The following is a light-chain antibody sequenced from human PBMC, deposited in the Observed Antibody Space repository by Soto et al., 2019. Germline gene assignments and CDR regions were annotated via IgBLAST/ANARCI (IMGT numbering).Light chain of an antibody. CDR1: QDIVRY. CDR2: LAS. CDR3: QYRNMFPLS. Sequence: IQLTQSPSPLSASVGDRVTITCRARQDIVRYVAWYQQEPGKAPKLLIYLASTVQGGVPSRFSGSGSGTDVTLDLSSLQPEDLATYCCQYRNMFPLSLGGGTKVEIK. J-gene: IGKJ4*01. V-gene: IGKV1-9*01.